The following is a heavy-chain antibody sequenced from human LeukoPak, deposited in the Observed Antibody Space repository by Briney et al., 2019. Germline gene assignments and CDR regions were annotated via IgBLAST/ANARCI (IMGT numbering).Heavy chain of an antibody. CDR2: ISSSSSYI. CDR1: GFTFSSYT. CDR3: AKESRISGSPATY. D-gene: IGHD1-26*01. J-gene: IGHJ4*02. Sequence: GGSLRLSCAASGFTFSSYTMNWVRQAPGKGLEWVSSISSSSSYIYYADSVKGRFTISRDNSKNTLYLQMNSLRAEDTAVYYCAKESRISGSPATYWGQGTLVTVSS. V-gene: IGHV3-21*04.